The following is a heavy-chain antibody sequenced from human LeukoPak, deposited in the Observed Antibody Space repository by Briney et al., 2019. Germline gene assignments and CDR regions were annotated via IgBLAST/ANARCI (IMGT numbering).Heavy chain of an antibody. CDR3: ARRDSACGARLDY. CDR1: GGSISSGSSS. D-gene: IGHD6-19*01. CDR2: INYSGST. Sequence: KPSETLSLTCTVSGGSISSGSSSWGWVRQPPGKGLEWIGNINYSGSTYYNPSLKSRVTISVDTSKSQFSLKLSSVTAADTAVYYCARRDSACGARLDYWGQGTLVTVSS. J-gene: IGHJ4*02. V-gene: IGHV4-39*01.